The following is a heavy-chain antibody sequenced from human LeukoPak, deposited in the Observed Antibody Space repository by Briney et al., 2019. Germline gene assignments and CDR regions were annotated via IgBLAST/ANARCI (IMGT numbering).Heavy chain of an antibody. J-gene: IGHJ4*02. CDR1: GFTFSNFA. CDR2: VSSDGINT. V-gene: IGHV3-23*01. Sequence: GESLRLSCAASGFTFSNFAMSWVRQASGKGLEWVSAVSSDGINTYYTDSLKGRFTISRDNSKNTVFLQMHSLTAEDTAVYYCAKPFGFLEWLYGGYFDSWGQGTLVTVSS. CDR3: AKPFGFLEWLYGGYFDS. D-gene: IGHD3-3*01.